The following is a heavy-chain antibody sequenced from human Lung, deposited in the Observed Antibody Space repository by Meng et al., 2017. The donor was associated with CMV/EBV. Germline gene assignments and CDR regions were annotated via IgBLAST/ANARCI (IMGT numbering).Heavy chain of an antibody. V-gene: IGHV1-69*05. CDR1: GGTFSSYA. Sequence: GGSLRLXCKASGGTFSSYAISWVRQAPGQGLEWMGGIIPIFGTANYAQKFQGRVTITTDESTSTAYMELSSLRSEDTAVYYCARDSKGRGYGSFGPPGDYYYYGMDVWGQGXTVTVSS. D-gene: IGHD5-24*01. CDR2: IIPIFGTA. CDR3: ARDSKGRGYGSFGPPGDYYYYGMDV. J-gene: IGHJ6*02.